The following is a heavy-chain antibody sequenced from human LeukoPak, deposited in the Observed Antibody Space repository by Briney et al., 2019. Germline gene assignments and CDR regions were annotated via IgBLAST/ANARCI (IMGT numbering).Heavy chain of an antibody. CDR2: ISGSGGKT. Sequence: GSLRLPCVASGFTFSTSAMSWVRQAPGKGLEWVSAISGSGGKTYYADSVKGRFTISRDNSQNTLYLYMNSLRADDTAVYYCGKEMTSMVTVEYWGQGTLVTVSS. CDR1: GFTFSTSA. CDR3: GKEMTSMVTVEY. D-gene: IGHD5-18*01. J-gene: IGHJ4*02. V-gene: IGHV3-23*01.